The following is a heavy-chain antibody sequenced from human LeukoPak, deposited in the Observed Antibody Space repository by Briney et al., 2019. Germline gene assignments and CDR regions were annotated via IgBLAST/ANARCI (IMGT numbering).Heavy chain of an antibody. J-gene: IGHJ5*02. Sequence: GGSLRLSCAASGFTFSSYAMSWVRQAPGKGLEWVSGISGSGSSTYYADSVKGRFTISRDNSKNTLYLQMNSLRAEDTAVYYCAKNPAIVVVPAALRFDPWGQGTLVTVSS. V-gene: IGHV3-23*01. CDR2: ISGSGSST. CDR1: GFTFSSYA. D-gene: IGHD2-2*01. CDR3: AKNPAIVVVPAALRFDP.